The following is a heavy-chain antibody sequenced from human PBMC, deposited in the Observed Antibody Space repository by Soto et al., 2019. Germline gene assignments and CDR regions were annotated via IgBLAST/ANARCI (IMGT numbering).Heavy chain of an antibody. CDR1: GVSINNNNW. CDR2: IYPDGSA. D-gene: IGHD6-13*01. V-gene: IGHV4-4*02. CDR3: ARGYSSRWYYFDY. Sequence: QVVLQESGPGLVKPSGTLSLPCAVSGVSINNNNWWNWVRQPPGKGLEWIGEIYPDGSAHYTPSLRSRVTMSVDKSSNQFFLRLNSLTAANTAVYYCARGYSSRWYYFDYWGQGILVTVSS. J-gene: IGHJ4*02.